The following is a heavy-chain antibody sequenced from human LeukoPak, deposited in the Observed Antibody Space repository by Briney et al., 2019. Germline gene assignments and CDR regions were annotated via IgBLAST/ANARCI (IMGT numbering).Heavy chain of an antibody. D-gene: IGHD3-10*01. Sequence: VSSISSSSSYIYYADSVKGRFTISRDNAKNSLYLQMNSLRAEDTAVYYCASAYGSGTPFDYWGQGTLVTVSS. J-gene: IGHJ4*02. V-gene: IGHV3-21*01. CDR3: ASAYGSGTPFDY. CDR2: ISSSSSYI.